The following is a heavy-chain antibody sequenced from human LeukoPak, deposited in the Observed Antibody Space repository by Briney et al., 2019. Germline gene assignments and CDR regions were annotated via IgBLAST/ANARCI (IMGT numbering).Heavy chain of an antibody. CDR1: GFTFSSYS. V-gene: IGHV3-21*01. Sequence: PGGSLRLSCAASGFTFSSYSMNWVRQAPGKGLEWVSSISSSSSYIYYADSVKGRFTTSRDNAKNSLYLQMNSLRAEDTAVYYCARDRYSGSYSGMDVWGQGTTVTVSS. J-gene: IGHJ6*02. CDR3: ARDRYSGSYSGMDV. CDR2: ISSSSSYI. D-gene: IGHD1-26*01.